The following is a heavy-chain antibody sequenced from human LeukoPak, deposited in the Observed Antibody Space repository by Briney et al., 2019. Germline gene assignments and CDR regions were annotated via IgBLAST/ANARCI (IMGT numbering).Heavy chain of an antibody. Sequence: SVKVSCKASGGTFSSYTINWVRQAPGQGLEWMGGIIPIFGTANYAQKFQGRVTIATDESTSTAYMELSSLRSEDTAVYYCAKDSRWPNDAFDIWGQGTLVTVSS. V-gene: IGHV1-69*05. CDR3: AKDSRWPNDAFDI. CDR2: IIPIFGTA. CDR1: GGTFSSYT. J-gene: IGHJ3*02. D-gene: IGHD6-13*01.